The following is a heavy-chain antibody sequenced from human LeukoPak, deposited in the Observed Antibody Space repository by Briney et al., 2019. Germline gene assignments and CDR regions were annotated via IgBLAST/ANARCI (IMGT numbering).Heavy chain of an antibody. D-gene: IGHD5-24*01. CDR1: GYTFTSYY. V-gene: IGHV1-46*01. CDR3: ARALRMATIPGVNMNYFDY. J-gene: IGHJ4*02. Sequence: GASAKVSCKASGYTFTSYYMHWVRQAPGQGLEWMGIINPIGGSTIYAQKFQGRVTMTRDTSTSTVYMELSSLRSEDTAVYYCARALRMATIPGVNMNYFDYWGQGTLVTVSS. CDR2: INPIGGST.